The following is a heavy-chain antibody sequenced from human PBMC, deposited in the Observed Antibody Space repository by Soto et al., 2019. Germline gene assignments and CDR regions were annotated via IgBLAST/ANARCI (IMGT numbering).Heavy chain of an antibody. CDR3: AKDSESYYDILTGYYAFDI. CDR2: ISGSGGNT. CDR1: GFTFSSYA. J-gene: IGHJ3*02. D-gene: IGHD3-9*01. Sequence: GESLKISCAASGFTFSSYAMSWVRQAPGKGLEWVSAISGSGGNTYYADSVKGRFTISRDNSKNTLYLQMNSLRAEDTAVYYCAKDSESYYDILTGYYAFDIWGQGTMVTVSS. V-gene: IGHV3-23*01.